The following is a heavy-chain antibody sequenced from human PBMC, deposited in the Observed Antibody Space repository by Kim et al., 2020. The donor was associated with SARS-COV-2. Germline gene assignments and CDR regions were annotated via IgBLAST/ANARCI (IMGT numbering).Heavy chain of an antibody. CDR3: ARAGGRGAVAGTGNWFDP. D-gene: IGHD6-19*01. Sequence: SETLSLTCTVSGGSISSYYWSWIRQPPGKGLEWIGYIYYSGSTNYNPSLKSRVTISVDTSKNQFSLKLSSVTAADTAVYYCARAGGRGAVAGTGNWFDPWGQGTLVTVSS. J-gene: IGHJ5*02. V-gene: IGHV4-59*13. CDR2: IYYSGST. CDR1: GGSISSYY.